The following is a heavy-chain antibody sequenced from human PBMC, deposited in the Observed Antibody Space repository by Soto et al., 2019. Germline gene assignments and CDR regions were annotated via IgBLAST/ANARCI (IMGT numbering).Heavy chain of an antibody. Sequence: GGSLRLSCAASGFTFSSYSMNWVRQAPGKGLEWVSSISSSSSYIYYADSVKGRFTISRDNAKNSLYLQMNSLRAEDTAVYYCAKRHCSGCSCYSPYFDYWGKGTLVTVSS. V-gene: IGHV3-21*01. CDR3: AKRHCSGCSCYSPYFDY. J-gene: IGHJ4*02. CDR1: GFTFSSYS. CDR2: ISSSSSYI. D-gene: IGHD2-15*01.